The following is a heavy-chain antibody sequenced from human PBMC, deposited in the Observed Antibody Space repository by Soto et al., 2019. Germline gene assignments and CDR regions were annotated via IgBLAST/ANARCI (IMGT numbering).Heavy chain of an antibody. CDR1: GGTFSSYA. Sequence: WASVKVSCKASGGTFSSYAISWVRQAPGQGLEWMGGIIPIFGTANYAQKFQGRVTITADESTSTAYMELSSLRSEDTAVYYCACGGNSEYDYWGQGTLVTVSS. V-gene: IGHV1-69*13. CDR3: ACGGNSEYDY. D-gene: IGHD2-21*02. J-gene: IGHJ4*02. CDR2: IIPIFGTA.